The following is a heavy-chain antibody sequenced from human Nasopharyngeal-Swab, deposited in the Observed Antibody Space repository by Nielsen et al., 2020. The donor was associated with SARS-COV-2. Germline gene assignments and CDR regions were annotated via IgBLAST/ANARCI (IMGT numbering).Heavy chain of an antibody. CDR2: IRSKGNNYAT. Sequence: GESLKISCTASAFTFAHYGMAWLRQASGEGLEWVARIRSKGNNYATAYSASVKGRFIIFRDDPTNTAYLQMNSLKTEDTAMYYCTRCGGGCYSGRDYWGQGTLVTVSS. V-gene: IGHV3-73*01. CDR1: AFTFAHYG. D-gene: IGHD2-15*01. J-gene: IGHJ4*02. CDR3: TRCGGGCYSGRDY.